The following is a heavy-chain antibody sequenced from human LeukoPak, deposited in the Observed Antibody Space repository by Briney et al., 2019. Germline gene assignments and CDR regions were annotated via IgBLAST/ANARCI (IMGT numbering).Heavy chain of an antibody. CDR1: GFTFRNYV. J-gene: IGHJ4*02. V-gene: IGHV3-30-3*01. CDR3: AREGYYGSGSPPSLYFDY. D-gene: IGHD3-10*01. Sequence: GGSLRLSCAASGFTFRNYVIHWVRQAPGKGLEWVAVTSSDLDVKLYADSVKGRFTISRDNSRSTLYLQMNSLRPEDTAIYYCAREGYYGSGSPPSLYFDYWGQGTLVTVSS. CDR2: TSSDLDVK.